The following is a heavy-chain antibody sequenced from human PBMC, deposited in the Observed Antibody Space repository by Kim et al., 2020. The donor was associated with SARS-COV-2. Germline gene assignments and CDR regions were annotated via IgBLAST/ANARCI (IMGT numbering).Heavy chain of an antibody. V-gene: IGHV5-51*01. CDR3: ARHSYGVTEYYYYYGVDV. CDR1: GYTFTNYW. Sequence: GESLKISCKASGYTFTNYWIGWVRQMPGKGLEWMGIIYPGDSDTRYSPSFQGQVTVSADKSIGTAYLQWSSLRVSDTAMYYCARHSYGVTEYYYYYGVDVWGKGTTVTVSS. D-gene: IGHD2-8*01. CDR2: IYPGDSDT. J-gene: IGHJ6*04.